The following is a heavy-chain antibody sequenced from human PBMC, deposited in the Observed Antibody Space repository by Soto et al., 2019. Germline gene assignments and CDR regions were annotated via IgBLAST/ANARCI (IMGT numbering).Heavy chain of an antibody. CDR3: ARGSYYSGWV. CDR2: TYYRSKWFN. V-gene: IGHV6-1*01. Sequence: SPTLSLTCAISGDSVSSISAAWNWIRHSPSRGLEWLGRTYYRSKWFNDYAVSVKSRITINPGTSKNQFSLQLNSVTPEDTAVYYCARGSYYSGWVWGQGTLVTVSS. D-gene: IGHD6-19*01. CDR1: GDSVSSISAA. J-gene: IGHJ4*02.